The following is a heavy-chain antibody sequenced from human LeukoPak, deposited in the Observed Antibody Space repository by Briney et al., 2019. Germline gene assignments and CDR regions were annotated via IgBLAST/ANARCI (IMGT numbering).Heavy chain of an antibody. J-gene: IGHJ4*02. CDR3: ARAHVSIAAAGD. D-gene: IGHD6-13*01. Sequence: PGGSLRLSCAASGFTFSSYGMHWVRQAPGKGLEWVAVISYDGSNKYYADSVKGRFTISRDNSKNTLYLQMNSLRAEDTAVYYCARAHVSIAAAGDWGQGTLVSVSS. CDR1: GFTFSSYG. CDR2: ISYDGSNK. V-gene: IGHV3-30*03.